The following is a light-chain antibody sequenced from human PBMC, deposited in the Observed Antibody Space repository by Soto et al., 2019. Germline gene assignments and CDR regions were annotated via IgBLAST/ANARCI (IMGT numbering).Light chain of an antibody. CDR2: GAS. CDR1: QSVSSSY. J-gene: IGKJ2*01. V-gene: IGKV3-20*01. Sequence: EIVLTQSPAPLSLSPGERATLSCRASQSVSSSYLAWYRQKPGQAPRRLIYGASSRATGIPDRFSGSGSGTDFTLTVSRLEPEDFAVYYCQQYGSSPPRYTFGQGTKLEIK. CDR3: QQYGSSPPRYT.